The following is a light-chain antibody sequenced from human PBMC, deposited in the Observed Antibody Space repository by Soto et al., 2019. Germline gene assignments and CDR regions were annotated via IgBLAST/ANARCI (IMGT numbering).Light chain of an antibody. CDR1: SSNIGSHT. V-gene: IGLV1-44*01. CDR2: SNT. CDR3: AAWDDRLYV. Sequence: SVLTQPPSASGAPGQTVTISCSGSSSNIGSHTVNWYQHLPGTAPKLLIYSNTQRPLGVPVRFSGSKSGTSASLAISGLQSEDEDEYYCAAWDDRLYVFGTGTKVTVL. J-gene: IGLJ1*01.